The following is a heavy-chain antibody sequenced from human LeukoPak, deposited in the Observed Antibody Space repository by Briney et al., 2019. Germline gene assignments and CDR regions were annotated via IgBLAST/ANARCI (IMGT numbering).Heavy chain of an antibody. D-gene: IGHD5-24*01. CDR1: GGSISSSSYY. Sequence: PSETLSLTCTVSGGSISSSSYYWGWIRQPPGKGLEWIGSIYYSGSTYYNPSLKGRVTISVDTSKNQFSLKLSSVTAADTAVYYCAREEMATIRPFDYWGQGTLVTVSS. J-gene: IGHJ4*02. CDR3: AREEMATIRPFDY. CDR2: IYYSGST. V-gene: IGHV4-39*01.